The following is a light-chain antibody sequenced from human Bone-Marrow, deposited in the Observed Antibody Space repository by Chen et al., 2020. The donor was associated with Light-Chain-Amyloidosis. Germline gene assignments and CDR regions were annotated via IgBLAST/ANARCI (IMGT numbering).Light chain of an antibody. J-gene: IGLJ2*01. CDR1: DLPTQY. Sequence: SYELTQPPSVSVSPGQTARSTCSGDDLPTQYAYWYQQKPGQAPVLVIHRDTERPSGISERFSGSSSGTKATLTISGVQAEDEADYHCQSADSSGTYEVIFGGGTKLTVL. V-gene: IGLV3-25*03. CDR3: QSADSSGTYEVI. CDR2: RDT.